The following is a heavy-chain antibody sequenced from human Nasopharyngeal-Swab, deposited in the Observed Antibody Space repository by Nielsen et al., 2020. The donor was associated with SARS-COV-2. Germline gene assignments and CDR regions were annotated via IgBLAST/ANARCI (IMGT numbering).Heavy chain of an antibody. V-gene: IGHV4-31*03. CDR1: GGSIKSYNYY. Sequence: SETLSLTCTVSGGSIKSYNYYWSWIRQHPGKGLEWIGFIDDSGSTYYNPSLKSRVSISVDTSKNQFSLSLSSVTAADTAVYYCGRAVWFGKYGGYYFDYWGQGTLVSVSS. D-gene: IGHD3-10*01. CDR3: GRAVWFGKYGGYYFDY. J-gene: IGHJ4*02. CDR2: IDDSGST.